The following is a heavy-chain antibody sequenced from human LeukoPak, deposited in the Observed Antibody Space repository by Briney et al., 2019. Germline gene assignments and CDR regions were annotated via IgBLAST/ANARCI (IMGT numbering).Heavy chain of an antibody. J-gene: IGHJ4*02. CDR3: ARPILEDQSATSYYFDY. CDR1: GGSISSSSYY. D-gene: IGHD1-1*01. CDR2: IYYSGST. Sequence: PSETLSLTCTVSGGSISSSSYYWGWIRQPPGKGLEWIGSIYYSGSTYYNPSLKSRVTISVDTSKNQFSLKLSSVTVADTAVYYCARPILEDQSATSYYFDYWGQGTLVTVSS. V-gene: IGHV4-39*01.